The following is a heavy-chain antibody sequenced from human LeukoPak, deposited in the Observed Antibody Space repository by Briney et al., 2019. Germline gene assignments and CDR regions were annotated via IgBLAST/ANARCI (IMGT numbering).Heavy chain of an antibody. J-gene: IGHJ5*02. CDR2: IYYSGST. CDR1: GGSISSYY. CDR3: ARNREITMVRGYWFDP. D-gene: IGHD3-10*01. V-gene: IGHV4-59*01. Sequence: SETLSLTCTVSGGSISSYYWSWIRQPLGKRLEWIGYIYYSGSTNYNPSLKSRVTISVDTSKNQFSLKLSSVTAADTAVYYCARNREITMVRGYWFDPWGQGTLVTVSS.